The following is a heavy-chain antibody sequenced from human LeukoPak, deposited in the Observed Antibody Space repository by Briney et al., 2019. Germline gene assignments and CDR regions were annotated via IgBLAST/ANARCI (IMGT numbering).Heavy chain of an antibody. J-gene: IGHJ4*02. CDR2: IYYSGST. V-gene: IGHV4-59*01. Sequence: SETLPLTCTVSGGSISSYYWSWIRQPPGKGLEWIGYIYYSGSTNYNPSLKSRVTISVDTSKNQFSLKLSSVTAADTAVYYCAGEAREPDGDSSGYFDYWGQGTLVTVSS. CDR3: AGEAREPDGDSSGYFDY. CDR1: GGSISSYY. D-gene: IGHD3-22*01.